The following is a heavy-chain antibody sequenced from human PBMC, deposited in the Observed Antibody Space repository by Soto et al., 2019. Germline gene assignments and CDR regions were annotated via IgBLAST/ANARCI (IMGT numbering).Heavy chain of an antibody. Sequence: ASVKVSCKASGYTFTSYDINWVRQATGQGLEWMGWMNPNSGNTGYAQKFQGRVTMTRNTSISTAYMELSSLRSEDTAVYYCARACSCSGGSCYCWFDPWGQGTLVTVSS. CDR3: ARACSCSGGSCYCWFDP. V-gene: IGHV1-8*01. CDR1: GYTFTSYD. J-gene: IGHJ5*02. D-gene: IGHD2-15*01. CDR2: MNPNSGNT.